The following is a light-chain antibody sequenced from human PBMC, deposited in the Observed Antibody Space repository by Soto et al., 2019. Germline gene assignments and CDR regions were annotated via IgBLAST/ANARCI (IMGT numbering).Light chain of an antibody. J-gene: IGLJ1*01. V-gene: IGLV2-11*01. CDR2: DIT. CDR1: SSDVGGYNF. CDR3: CSYAGSPYV. Sequence: QSALTQPRSLSGSPGQSVTISCTGTSSDVGGYNFVSWYQQHPGKAPKLMIYDITKRPSGVPDRFSGSKSGNTASLTISGLQADDEADYYCCSYAGSPYVFGTGTKLTVL.